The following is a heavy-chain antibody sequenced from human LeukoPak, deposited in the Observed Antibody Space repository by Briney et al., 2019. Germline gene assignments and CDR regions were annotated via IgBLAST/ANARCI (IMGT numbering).Heavy chain of an antibody. V-gene: IGHV7-4-1*02. CDR1: GYTFTSYA. Sequence: ASVKVSCKASGYTFTSYAMNWVRQAPGQGLEWMGWINTNTGNPTYAQGFTGRFVFSLDTSVSTAYLQISSLKAEDTAVYYCARARNDFWSGYWPGVLNWFDPWGQGTLVTVSS. CDR3: ARARNDFWSGYWPGVLNWFDP. D-gene: IGHD3-3*01. J-gene: IGHJ5*02. CDR2: INTNTGNP.